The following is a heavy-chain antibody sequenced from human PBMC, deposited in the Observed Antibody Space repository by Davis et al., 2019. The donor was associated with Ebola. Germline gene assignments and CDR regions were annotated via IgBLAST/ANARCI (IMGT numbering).Heavy chain of an antibody. CDR1: GYTFTGYY. D-gene: IGHD1-1*01. CDR3: ARSIWYNWNEPFDI. CDR2: INTGNVNT. J-gene: IGHJ3*02. V-gene: IGHV1-3*04. Sequence: ASVKVSCKGSGYTFTGYYIHWVRQAPGQRLEWMGWINTGNVNTKYSEKVQGRVTITRDTSASTAYMELSSLRSEDTAVYYCARSIWYNWNEPFDIWGQGTMVTVSS.